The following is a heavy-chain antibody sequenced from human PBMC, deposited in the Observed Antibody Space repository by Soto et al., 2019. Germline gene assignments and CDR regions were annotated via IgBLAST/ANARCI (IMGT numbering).Heavy chain of an antibody. CDR2: VFHTGNT. CDR1: GDSIRSYC. CDR3: AREQYNWRI. D-gene: IGHD1-20*01. V-gene: IGHV4-59*01. Sequence: SETLSRTCIVSGDSIRSYCWTWIRQPPGKGLQWIGYVFHTGNTNYNPSLKSRVTISEDASKNQVSLRLTSVTAADTAVYFCAREQYNWRIWGQGTLVTVSS. J-gene: IGHJ4*02.